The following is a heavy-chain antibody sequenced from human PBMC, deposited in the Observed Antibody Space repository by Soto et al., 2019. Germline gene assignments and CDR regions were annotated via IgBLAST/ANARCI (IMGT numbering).Heavy chain of an antibody. D-gene: IGHD2-15*01. J-gene: IGHJ5*02. CDR2: INPKGGAT. CDR1: GYTFSNYF. V-gene: IGHV1-46*01. CDR3: ARDEGSCSGGSCTGWLDP. Sequence: ASVKVSCKASGYTFSNYFINWVRQAPGQGLEWVGVINPKGGATTYAQKFQGRVNMTSDTSTNTIYMTLRSLTSEDTAFYYCARDEGSCSGGSCTGWLDPWGQGTLVTVYS.